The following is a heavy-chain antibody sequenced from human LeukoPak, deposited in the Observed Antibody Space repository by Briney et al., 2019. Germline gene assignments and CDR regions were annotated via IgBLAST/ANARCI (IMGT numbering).Heavy chain of an antibody. CDR3: AVSNGGYGP. Sequence: GRSLRLSCAASGFTFSSYGMHWVRQDPRQGLLWVARINSDGTTTNYADSVKGRFTISRDNAKNTLFLQMNSLRAEDTAVYFCAVSNGGYGPWGQGALVTVSS. CDR1: GFTFSSYG. D-gene: IGHD5-12*01. CDR2: INSDGTTT. J-gene: IGHJ5*02. V-gene: IGHV3-74*01.